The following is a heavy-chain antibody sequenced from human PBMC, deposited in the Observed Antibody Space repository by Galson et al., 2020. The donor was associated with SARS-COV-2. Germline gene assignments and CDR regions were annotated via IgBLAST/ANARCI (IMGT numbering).Heavy chain of an antibody. J-gene: IGHJ6*02. CDR2: ISWDGGST. CDR3: AKDLHDYVWGSRQRNYYYYGMDV. CDR1: GFTFDDYT. D-gene: IGHD3-16*01. V-gene: IGHV3-43*01. Sequence: GGSLRLSCAASGFTFDDYTMHWVRQAPGKGLEWVSLISWDGGSTYYADSVKGRFTISRDNSKNSLYLQMNSLRTEDTALYYCAKDLHDYVWGSRQRNYYYYGMDVWGQGTTVTVSS.